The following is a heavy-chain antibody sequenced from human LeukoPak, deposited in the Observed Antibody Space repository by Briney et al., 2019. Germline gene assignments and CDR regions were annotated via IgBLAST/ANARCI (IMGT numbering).Heavy chain of an antibody. D-gene: IGHD4-17*01. V-gene: IGHV1-69*05. CDR1: GGTFISYA. J-gene: IGHJ5*02. CDR2: IIPIFGTA. CDR3: ARDHGDYEGGWFDH. Sequence: SVKVSCKASGGTFISYAISWVRQAPGQGLEWMGRIIPIFGTANYAQKFQVRVTITTDESTSTAYMELSLLLSEDSAVYFRARDHGDYEGGWFDHRGQRTLVPVSS.